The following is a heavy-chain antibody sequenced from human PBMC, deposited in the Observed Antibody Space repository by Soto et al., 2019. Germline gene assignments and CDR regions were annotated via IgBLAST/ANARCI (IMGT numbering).Heavy chain of an antibody. CDR1: GDTFDTFA. CDR2: IIPIFRTP. V-gene: IGHV1-69*12. Sequence: QVQLVQSGAAVLKPGSSVKVSCKASGDTFDTFAISWVRQAPGQGLEWMGGIIPIFRTPDYAQKVQGRVTITADVSTSTAYMELSSLRSADTAVYYCARNKDREQLGGNYYSALDVWGQGTTVTVSS. D-gene: IGHD1-1*01. CDR3: ARNKDREQLGGNYYSALDV. J-gene: IGHJ6*02.